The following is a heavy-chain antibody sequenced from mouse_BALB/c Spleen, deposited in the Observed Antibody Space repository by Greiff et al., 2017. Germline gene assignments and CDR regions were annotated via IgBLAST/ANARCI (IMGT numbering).Heavy chain of an antibody. CDR1: GFTFSSYA. CDR3: ARHGGMDY. V-gene: IGHV5-9-3*01. J-gene: IGHJ2*01. CDR2: ISSGGSYT. Sequence: EVQVVESGGGLVKPGGSLKLSCAASGFTFSSYAMSWVRQTPEKRLEWVATISSGGSYTYYPDSVKGRFTISRDNAKNTLYLQMSSLRSEDTAMYYCARHGGMDYWGQGTTLTVSS. D-gene: IGHD2-3*01.